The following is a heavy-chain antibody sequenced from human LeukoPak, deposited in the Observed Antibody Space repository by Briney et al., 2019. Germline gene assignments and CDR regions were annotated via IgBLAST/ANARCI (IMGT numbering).Heavy chain of an antibody. V-gene: IGHV4-39*01. J-gene: IGHJ5*02. Sequence: SETLSLTCTVSGGSISSSGYYWGWIRQPPGKGLEWIASIYYSGSTYYNPSLKSRVTISVDTSKNQLSLKLSSLTAADTAVYYCGRCSSGSYNWFDPWGQGTLVTVSS. CDR3: GRCSSGSYNWFDP. CDR1: GGSISSSGYY. D-gene: IGHD1-26*01. CDR2: IYYSGST.